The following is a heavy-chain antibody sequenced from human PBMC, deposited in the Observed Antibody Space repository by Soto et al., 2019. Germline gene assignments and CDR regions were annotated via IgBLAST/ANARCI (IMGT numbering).Heavy chain of an antibody. CDR2: IYYSGST. Sequence: SETLSLTCTVSGGSISSGGYYWSWIRQHPGKGLEWIGYIYYSGSTYYNPSLKSRVTISVDTSKNQFSLKLSSVTAADTAVYYCARDQRGYCSGGSCSLAGYYYGMDVWGQGTTVTVYS. D-gene: IGHD2-15*01. V-gene: IGHV4-31*03. CDR1: GGSISSGGYY. CDR3: ARDQRGYCSGGSCSLAGYYYGMDV. J-gene: IGHJ6*02.